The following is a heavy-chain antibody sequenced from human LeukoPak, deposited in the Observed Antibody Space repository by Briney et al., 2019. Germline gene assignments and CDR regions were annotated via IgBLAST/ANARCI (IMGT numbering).Heavy chain of an antibody. CDR3: LAAAGTIG. J-gene: IGHJ4*02. V-gene: IGHV3-74*01. Sequence: GGSLRLSCAASGFTFSSYWMHWVRQAPGKGLVWVPRVNNDGSTTNYADSVKGRFTISRDNTKNTLYLQMNSLIAEDTAVYFCLAAAGTIGWGQGTLVTVSS. CDR2: VNNDGSTT. CDR1: GFTFSSYW. D-gene: IGHD6-13*01.